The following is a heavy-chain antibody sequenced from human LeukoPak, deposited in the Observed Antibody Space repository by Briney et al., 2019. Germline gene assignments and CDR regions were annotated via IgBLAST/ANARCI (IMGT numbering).Heavy chain of an antibody. CDR2: IKYDGSEE. D-gene: IGHD6-13*01. CDR1: GFTLSSYW. CDR3: ARDIAAPGLFFDY. Sequence: GGSLRLSCAASGFTLSSYWMSWVRQAPGKGLEWVANIKYDGSEEDYVDSVKGRFTISRDNAKNSLYLQMNSLRAEDTAVYYCARDIAAPGLFFDYWGQGTLVTVSS. J-gene: IGHJ4*02. V-gene: IGHV3-7*01.